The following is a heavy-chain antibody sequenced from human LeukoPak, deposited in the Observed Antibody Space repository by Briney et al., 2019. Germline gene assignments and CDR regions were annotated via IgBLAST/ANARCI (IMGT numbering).Heavy chain of an antibody. CDR1: GASISSSNW. D-gene: IGHD6-19*01. CDR3: AISGWEITFRSYYFDY. V-gene: IGHV4-4*02. Sequence: SGTLSLTCAVSGASISSSNWWSWVRQPPGKGLEWIGEIYHSGSTNYNPSLKSRVTISVDNSKNQFSLKLSSVTAADTAVYYCAISGWEITFRSYYFDYWGQGTLVTVSS. J-gene: IGHJ4*02. CDR2: IYHSGST.